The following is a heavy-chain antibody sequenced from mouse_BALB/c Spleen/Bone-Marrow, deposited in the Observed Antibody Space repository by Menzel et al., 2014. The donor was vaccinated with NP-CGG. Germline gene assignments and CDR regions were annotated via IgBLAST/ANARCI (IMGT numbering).Heavy chain of an antibody. Sequence: QLVESGPELVKPGASVKVSCKASGYAFTSYNLYWVKQSHGKSLEWIGYIDPYNGGTSYNQKFKGKATLTVDKSSSTAYMHLNSLTSEDSAVYYCVREGYGSGFAYWGQGTLVTVSA. CDR2: IDPYNGGT. V-gene: IGHV1S135*01. CDR3: VREGYGSGFAY. J-gene: IGHJ3*01. D-gene: IGHD1-1*01. CDR1: GYAFTSYN.